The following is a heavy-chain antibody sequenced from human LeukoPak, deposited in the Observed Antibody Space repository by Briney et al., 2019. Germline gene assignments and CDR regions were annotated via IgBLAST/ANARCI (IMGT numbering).Heavy chain of an antibody. CDR2: IYPGDSDT. Sequence: GESLKISCKGSGYSFTNYWIAWVRQMPGKGLEWMGIIYPGDSDTRYSPSFQGQVTISADKSISTAYLQWSSLKASDTAMYYCARYSQWLGPDDAFDIWGQGTMVTVSS. CDR3: ARYSQWLGPDDAFDI. J-gene: IGHJ3*02. CDR1: GYSFTNYW. V-gene: IGHV5-51*01. D-gene: IGHD6-19*01.